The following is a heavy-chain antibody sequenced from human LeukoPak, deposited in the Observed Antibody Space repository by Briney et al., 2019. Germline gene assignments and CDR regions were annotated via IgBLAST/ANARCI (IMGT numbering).Heavy chain of an antibody. CDR3: ARGQDYYDSSGYYYDLYYFDY. Sequence: PGGSLRLSCAASGFTFSSYSMNWVRQAPGKGLEWVSSISSSSSYIYYADSVKGRFTISGDNAKNSLYLQMNSLRAEDTAVYYCARGQDYYDSSGYYYDLYYFDYWGQGTLVTVSS. V-gene: IGHV3-21*01. CDR1: GFTFSSYS. D-gene: IGHD3-22*01. CDR2: ISSSSSYI. J-gene: IGHJ4*02.